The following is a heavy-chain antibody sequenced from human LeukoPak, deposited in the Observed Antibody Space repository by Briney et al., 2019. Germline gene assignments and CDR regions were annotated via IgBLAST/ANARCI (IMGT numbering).Heavy chain of an antibody. J-gene: IGHJ3*02. CDR2: ISYDGSNK. Sequence: GGSLRLSCAASGFTFSSYAMHWVRQAPGKGLEWVAVISYDGSNKYYADSMKGRITISRDNSKNTLYLQMNSLRAEDTAVYYCARAGDCSSTSCYVSASDIWGQGTMVTVSS. V-gene: IGHV3-30-3*01. CDR3: ARAGDCSSTSCYVSASDI. CDR1: GFTFSSYA. D-gene: IGHD2-2*01.